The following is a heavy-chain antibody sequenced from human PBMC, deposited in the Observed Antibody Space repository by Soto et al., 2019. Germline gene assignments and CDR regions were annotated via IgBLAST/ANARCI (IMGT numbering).Heavy chain of an antibody. Sequence: LRLSCASSGFTFSDYYMSWIRQAPGKGLEWVSYISSSGTTIYYADSVKGRFTISRDNAKNSLYLQMNSLRAEDTAAYYCARDRITKSTPDLDYWGQGTLVTV. V-gene: IGHV3-11*01. CDR2: ISSSGTTI. D-gene: IGHD3-10*01. CDR3: ARDRITKSTPDLDY. J-gene: IGHJ4*02. CDR1: GFTFSDYY.